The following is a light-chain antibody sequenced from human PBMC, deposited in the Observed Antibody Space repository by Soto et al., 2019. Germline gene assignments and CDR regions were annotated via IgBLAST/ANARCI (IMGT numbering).Light chain of an antibody. CDR1: QSVRNSY. J-gene: IGKJ1*01. V-gene: IGKV3-20*01. CDR3: QQYGSSPPVT. CDR2: GAY. Sequence: EIVLTQAPGTLFLSPGVRPILSDRGLQSVRNSYLAWYQQKPGQAPRLLIYGAYTRATGIPVRFSGSGSGTDFTLAISRLEPEDFAVYYCQQYGSSPPVTFGQGTKVDIK.